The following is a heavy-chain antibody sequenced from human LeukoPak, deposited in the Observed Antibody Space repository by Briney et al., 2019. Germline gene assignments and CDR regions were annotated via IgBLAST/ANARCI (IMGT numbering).Heavy chain of an antibody. J-gene: IGHJ5*02. V-gene: IGHV4-4*07. CDR3: AGELVEGTTT. Sequence: SETLSLTCTVSGDSISSYHWNWIRQPAGKGLEWIGRIYTSGSTNYNPSLKSRVTMSIDTSKNQFSPKLNSVTAADTAMYYCAGELVEGTTTWGQGTLVTVSS. D-gene: IGHD1-7*01. CDR2: IYTSGST. CDR1: GDSISSYH.